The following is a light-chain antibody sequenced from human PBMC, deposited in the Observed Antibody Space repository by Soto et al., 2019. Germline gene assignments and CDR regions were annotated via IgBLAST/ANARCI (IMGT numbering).Light chain of an antibody. V-gene: IGLV2-14*01. J-gene: IGLJ1*01. CDR2: DVS. Sequence: QSALTQPASVSGSPGQSIAISCTGTSSEVGGYNYVSWYQQHPGKAPKLMIFDVSNRPSGVSNRFSGSKSGNTASLTISGLQAEDEADYYCSSYTSSGTLYVFGTGTKVTVL. CDR1: SSEVGGYNY. CDR3: SSYTSSGTLYV.